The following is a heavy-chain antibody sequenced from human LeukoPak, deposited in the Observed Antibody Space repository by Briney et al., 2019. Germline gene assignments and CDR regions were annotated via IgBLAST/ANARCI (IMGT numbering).Heavy chain of an antibody. J-gene: IGHJ4*02. D-gene: IGHD3-10*01. Sequence: SETLSLTCSLSGGSISSSSYYWAWIRQPPGKGLEWIGSIYYSGNTYYSPSLKSRVTIFVDTSKNEFSLKLSSVTAADTAVYYCARTRYYYNSRSYGAPYYFDYWGQGTLVTVSS. CDR2: IYYSGNT. CDR3: ARTRYYYNSRSYGAPYYFDY. V-gene: IGHV4-39*01. CDR1: GGSISSSSYY.